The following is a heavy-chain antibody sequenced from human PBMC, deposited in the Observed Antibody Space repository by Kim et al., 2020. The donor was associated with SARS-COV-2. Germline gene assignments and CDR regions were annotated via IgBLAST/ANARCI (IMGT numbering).Heavy chain of an antibody. D-gene: IGHD6-19*01. CDR1: GYTFANYA. CDR3: ARTPVAGTSPYDY. J-gene: IGHJ4*02. CDR2: INPGNGDT. V-gene: IGHV1-3*01. Sequence: ASVKVSCKTSGYTFANYAVHWVRQAPVQGLEWMGWINPGNGDTRFSQRLQGRVTITSDTSASTTYMELTSLRSEDSAVFYCARTPVAGTSPYDYWGQGTL.